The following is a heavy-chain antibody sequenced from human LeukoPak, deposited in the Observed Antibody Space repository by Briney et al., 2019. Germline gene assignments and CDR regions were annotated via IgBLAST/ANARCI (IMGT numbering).Heavy chain of an antibody. CDR3: ARVSRRINSSGWYDPNYYYYMDV. CDR2: MNPNSGNT. V-gene: IGHV1-8*01. CDR1: GYTFTSYD. J-gene: IGHJ6*03. D-gene: IGHD6-19*01. Sequence: RASVKVSCKASGYTFTSYDINWVRQATGQGLEWMGWMNPNSGNTGYAQKFQGRVTMTRNTSISTAYMELSSLRSEDTAVYYCARVSRRINSSGWYDPNYYYYMDVWGKGTTVTISS.